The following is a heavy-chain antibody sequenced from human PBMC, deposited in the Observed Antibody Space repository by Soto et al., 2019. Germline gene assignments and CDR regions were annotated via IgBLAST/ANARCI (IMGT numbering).Heavy chain of an antibody. CDR1: GGSISSSSYY. CDR3: ARQDWFSFLKDWFDP. J-gene: IGHJ5*02. Sequence: PSETLSLTYTVSGGSISSSSYYWGWIRQPPGKGLEWIGSIYYSGSTYYNPSLKSRVTISVDTSKNQFSLKLSSVTAADTAVYYCARQDWFSFLKDWFDPWGQGTLVTVSS. V-gene: IGHV4-39*01. CDR2: IYYSGST. D-gene: IGHD3-9*01.